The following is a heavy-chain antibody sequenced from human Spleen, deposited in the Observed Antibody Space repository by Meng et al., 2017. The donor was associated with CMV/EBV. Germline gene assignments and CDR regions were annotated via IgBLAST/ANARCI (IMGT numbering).Heavy chain of an antibody. CDR1: GGAFSDYY. CDR3: AKVFKRSWSPISSWFDP. J-gene: IGHJ5*02. CDR2: INRSGST. Sequence: GGAFSDYYWTRRRQRPGEGREWSGEINRSGSTNYKPSLKSRVTMSLDTSKSHFSLNLTSVTAADTAVYFCAKVFKRSWSPISSWFDPWGQGTLVTVSS. D-gene: IGHD3-3*01. V-gene: IGHV4-34*01.